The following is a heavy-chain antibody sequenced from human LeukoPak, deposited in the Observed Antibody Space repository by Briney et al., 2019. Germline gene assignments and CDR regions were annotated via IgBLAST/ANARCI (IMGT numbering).Heavy chain of an antibody. J-gene: IGHJ4*02. CDR1: GFTFSSYS. CDR3: ARDRYYYGSGSHAY. V-gene: IGHV3-48*01. Sequence: PGGSLRLSCAASGFTFSSYSMNWVRQAPGKGLEWVSYIGTSSSTIYYADSVKGRFTDSRDNAKNSLYLQMNSLRAEDTAVYYCARDRYYYGSGSHAYWGQGTLVTVSS. CDR2: IGTSSSTI. D-gene: IGHD3-10*01.